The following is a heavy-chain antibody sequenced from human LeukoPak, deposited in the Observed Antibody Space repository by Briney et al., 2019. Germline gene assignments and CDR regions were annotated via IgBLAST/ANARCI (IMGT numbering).Heavy chain of an antibody. V-gene: IGHV1-69*05. Sequence: ASVKVSCKASGGTFSSYAISWVRQAPGQGLEWMGRIIPIFGTANYARKLQGRVTITTDESTSTAYMELSSLRSEDTAVYYCARGEGYCSGGSCLVDYWGQGTLVTVSS. CDR2: IIPIFGTA. CDR3: ARGEGYCSGGSCLVDY. J-gene: IGHJ4*02. CDR1: GGTFSSYA. D-gene: IGHD2-15*01.